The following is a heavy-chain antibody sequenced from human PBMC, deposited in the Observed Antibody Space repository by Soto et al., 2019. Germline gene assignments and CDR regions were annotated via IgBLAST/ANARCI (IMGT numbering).Heavy chain of an antibody. V-gene: IGHV3-23*01. CDR1: GFTFSTFA. D-gene: IGHD2-15*01. Sequence: VQLLESGGDLVQPGGSLRLSCAASGFTFSTFAMSWVRQAPGKGLEWVSAITGSGGSTYYADSVRGRFTISRDNSKNTLYLQMNSLRAEDTALYYCVKALGYCSGATCSYMDVWGKGTTVIVSS. J-gene: IGHJ6*03. CDR3: VKALGYCSGATCSYMDV. CDR2: ITGSGGST.